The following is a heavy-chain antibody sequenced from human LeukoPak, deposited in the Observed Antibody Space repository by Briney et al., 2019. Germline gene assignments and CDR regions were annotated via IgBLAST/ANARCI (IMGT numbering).Heavy chain of an antibody. Sequence: ASVKVSCKASGYTFTSYYMHWVRQAPGQGLEWMGLINPSGGTTSYAQKFQGRVTMTRDTSTSTVYMELSSLRSEDTAVYYCARDRGYGSGNYDAFDIWGQGTMVTVSS. CDR2: INPSGGTT. V-gene: IGHV1-46*01. D-gene: IGHD3-10*01. CDR3: ARDRGYGSGNYDAFDI. CDR1: GYTFTSYY. J-gene: IGHJ3*02.